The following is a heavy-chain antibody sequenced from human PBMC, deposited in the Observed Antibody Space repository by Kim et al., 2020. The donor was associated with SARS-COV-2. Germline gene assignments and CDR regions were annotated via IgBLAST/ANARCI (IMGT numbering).Heavy chain of an antibody. J-gene: IGHJ6*02. Sequence: SETLSLTCTVSGDSVSSHTFYWNWIRQPPGKGLEWIGYIHHIGITNYNPSLESRVTIWLDKSKNQFSLNLTSVTAADTAVYYCARDEEANITADGRSYYYYYGLDVWGQGTTVTVSS. CDR3: ARDEEANITADGRSYYYYYGLDV. V-gene: IGHV4-61*01. CDR2: IHHIGIT. CDR1: GDSVSSHTFY. D-gene: IGHD6-13*01.